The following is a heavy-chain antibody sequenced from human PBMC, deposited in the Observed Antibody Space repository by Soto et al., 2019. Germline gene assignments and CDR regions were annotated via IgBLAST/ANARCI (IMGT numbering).Heavy chain of an antibody. V-gene: IGHV3-7*01. CDR2: IKQDGSEQ. CDR1: GFTFSSYW. D-gene: IGHD3-3*01. CDR3: ARVQVDRIFGVVIANRHLDV. Sequence: PGGSLRLSCAASGFTFSSYWMSGVRQAPGKGLERVANIKQDGSEQYYVDSVKGRFTISRDNAKNSLYLQMNSLRAEDTAVYYCARVQVDRIFGVVIANRHLDVWGQGTTVTVSS. J-gene: IGHJ6*02.